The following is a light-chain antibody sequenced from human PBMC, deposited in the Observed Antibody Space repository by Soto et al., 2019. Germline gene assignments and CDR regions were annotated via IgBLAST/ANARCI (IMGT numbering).Light chain of an antibody. Sequence: QSVLTQPPSVSAAPGQRVTISCSGSSSNIGSNYVSWYQHLPGTAPKLLMYDNHKRPSGIPDRFSGSKSGTSATLGITGLQTGDEADYYCGTWDSSLSAYVFGTGTKLTVL. V-gene: IGLV1-51*01. CDR2: DNH. J-gene: IGLJ1*01. CDR1: SSNIGSNY. CDR3: GTWDSSLSAYV.